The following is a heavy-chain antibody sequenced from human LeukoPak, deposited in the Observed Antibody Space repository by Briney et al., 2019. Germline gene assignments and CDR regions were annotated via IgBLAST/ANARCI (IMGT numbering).Heavy chain of an antibody. J-gene: IGHJ4*02. CDR3: ARRPPPDFWSGYFDY. CDR2: SYYGGST. Sequence: PSETLSLTCTVSGCSISSSGYYWVWLRPPPGKGLEWVGSSYYGGSTYYDPSLKGRVTISVDTSKNQLSLQLSSVTAADTAVYYCARRPPPDFWSGYFDYRGQGTLVT. D-gene: IGHD3-3*01. CDR1: GCSISSSGYY. V-gene: IGHV4-39*01.